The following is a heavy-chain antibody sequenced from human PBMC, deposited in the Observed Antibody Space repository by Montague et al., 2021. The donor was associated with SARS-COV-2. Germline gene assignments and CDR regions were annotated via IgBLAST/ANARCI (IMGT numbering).Heavy chain of an antibody. CDR2: ISDSGST. J-gene: IGHJ4*02. V-gene: IGHV4-59*08. CDR1: GGSLNNYF. Sequence: SETLSLTCTVSGGSLNNYFWSWIRQPPGKGLEWVGYISDSGSTKYNPSLQSRVTISVDTARNQFSLKLLSVTAAGTAFYYCARVGSSGPGEYWGQGTLVSVSS. CDR3: ARVGSSGPGEY. D-gene: IGHD3-22*01.